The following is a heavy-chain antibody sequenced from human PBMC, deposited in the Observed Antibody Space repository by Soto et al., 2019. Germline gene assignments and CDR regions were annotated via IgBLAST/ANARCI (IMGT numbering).Heavy chain of an antibody. V-gene: IGHV4-39*01. J-gene: IGHJ4*02. CDR2: IFYSGST. Sequence: NPSETLSLTCTVSGGSISSSPSYWAWIRQSPEKGLEWIGHIFYSGSTSYSPSLRSRVSISADTSKNQFSLKLSSVTAADAAVYFCVGFRYYTIFTYWGQGTLVTVSS. D-gene: IGHD3-3*01. CDR1: GGSISSSPSY. CDR3: VGFRYYTIFTY.